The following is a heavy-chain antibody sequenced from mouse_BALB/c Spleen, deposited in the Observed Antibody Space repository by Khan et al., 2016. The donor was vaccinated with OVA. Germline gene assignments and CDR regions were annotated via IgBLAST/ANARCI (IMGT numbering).Heavy chain of an antibody. D-gene: IGHD1-1*01. V-gene: IGHV3-2*02. CDR2: ISYSGSA. J-gene: IGHJ1*01. CDR3: ARRYYYGHWYFDV. Sequence: EVQLVESGPGLVKPSQSLSLTCTVTGYSITSDYAWNWIRQFPGNKLEWMGYISYSGSANYHPSLKSRISITRDTSENQFFLQLNSVTTEDTATYYCARRYYYGHWYFDVWGAGTTVTVSS. CDR1: GYSITSDYA.